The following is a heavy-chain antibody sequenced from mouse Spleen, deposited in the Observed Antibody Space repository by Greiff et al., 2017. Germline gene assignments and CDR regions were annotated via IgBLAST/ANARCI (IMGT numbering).Heavy chain of an antibody. CDR1: GYSFTDYN. J-gene: IGHJ3*01. CDR2: INPNNGGT. CDR3: ARYGGLLPWFAY. D-gene: IGHD2-3*01. Sequence: LVESGPELVKPGASVKISCKASGYSFTDYNMNWVKQSNGKSLEWIGVINPNNGGTSYNQKFKGKATLTVDKSSSTAYMELRSLTSEDSAVYYCARYGGLLPWFAYWGQGTLVTVSA. V-gene: IGHV1-39*01.